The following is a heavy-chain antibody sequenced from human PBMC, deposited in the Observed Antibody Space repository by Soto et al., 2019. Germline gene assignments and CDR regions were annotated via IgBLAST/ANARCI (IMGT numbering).Heavy chain of an antibody. J-gene: IGHJ5*02. V-gene: IGHV4-4*02. Sequence: SETLSLTCTVSGGSITSPNWWTWVRQPPGEGLEWIGEMYFSGTTNYNPSLKSRVAISLDKTKQHFSLTLRSVTAADTAVYYCASRARKYGGPEVDPWRQGTLVTVSS. CDR1: GGSITSPNW. D-gene: IGHD3-10*01. CDR3: ASRARKYGGPEVDP. CDR2: MYFSGTT.